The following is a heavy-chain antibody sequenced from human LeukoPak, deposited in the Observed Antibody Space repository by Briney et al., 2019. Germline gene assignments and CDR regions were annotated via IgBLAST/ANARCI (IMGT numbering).Heavy chain of an antibody. CDR2: ISWNSGSI. D-gene: IGHD3-22*01. CDR1: GFTFDDYA. V-gene: IGHV3-9*01. J-gene: IGHJ4*02. CDR3: AKDLGSSGYSYYFDY. Sequence: PGGSLRLSCAASGFTFDDYAMNWVRQAPGKGLEWVSGISWNSGSIGYADSVKGRFTISRDNAKNSLYLQMNSLRAEDTALYYCAKDLGSSGYSYYFDYWGQGTLVTVSS.